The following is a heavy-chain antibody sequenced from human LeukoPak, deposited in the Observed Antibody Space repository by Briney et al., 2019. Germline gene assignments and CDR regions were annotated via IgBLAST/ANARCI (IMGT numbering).Heavy chain of an antibody. CDR3: ARGGRYCSSTSCYYYYYMDV. CDR2: MNPNSGNT. Sequence: ASVKVSCKASGYTFTSYDINWVRQATGQGLEWMGWMNPNSGNTGYAQKFQGRVTMTRNTSISTAYMELSSLRSEDTAVYYCARGGRYCSSTSCYYYYYMDVWGKGTTVTVSS. J-gene: IGHJ6*03. CDR1: GYTFTSYD. D-gene: IGHD2-2*01. V-gene: IGHV1-8*01.